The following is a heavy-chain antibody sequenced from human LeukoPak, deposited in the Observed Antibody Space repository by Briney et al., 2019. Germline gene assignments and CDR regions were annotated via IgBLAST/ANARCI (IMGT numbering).Heavy chain of an antibody. CDR1: GFTFSSYW. CDR2: IKQDGSER. V-gene: IGHV3-7*01. J-gene: IGHJ5*02. Sequence: GGSLRLSCVASGFTFSSYWMSWVRQVPGKGLEWVANIKQDGSERYYVDSVRGRFTISRDNAKNSLYLQMNSLRVEDTAVYSCAPDCSSSSCYTRFDPWGQGTLVTVFS. CDR3: APDCSSSSCYTRFDP. D-gene: IGHD2-2*02.